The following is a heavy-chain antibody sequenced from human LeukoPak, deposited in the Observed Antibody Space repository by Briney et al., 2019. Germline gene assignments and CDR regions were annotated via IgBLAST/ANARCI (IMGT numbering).Heavy chain of an antibody. CDR3: ARGRTTAMAQDY. V-gene: IGHV4-34*01. D-gene: IGHD5-18*01. Sequence: SETLSLTCAVYGGSFSGYYWSWIRQPPRKGLEWIGEINHSGSTNYNPSLKSRVTISVDTSKNQFSLKLSSVTAADTAVYYCARGRTTAMAQDYWGQGTLVTVSS. CDR1: GGSFSGYY. J-gene: IGHJ4*02. CDR2: INHSGST.